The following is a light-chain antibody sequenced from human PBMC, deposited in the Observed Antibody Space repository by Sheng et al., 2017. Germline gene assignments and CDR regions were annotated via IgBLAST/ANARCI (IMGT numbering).Light chain of an antibody. V-gene: IGKV1-39*01. Sequence: DIQMTQSPSSLSASVGDRVTITCRASQSISSYLNWYQQKPGKAPKLLIYAASSLQSGVPSRFSGSGSGTDFTLTISSLQPEDFANYYCQQYDTYSFTFGQGTELKI. CDR3: QQYDTYSFT. J-gene: IGKJ2*01. CDR1: QSISSY. CDR2: AAS.